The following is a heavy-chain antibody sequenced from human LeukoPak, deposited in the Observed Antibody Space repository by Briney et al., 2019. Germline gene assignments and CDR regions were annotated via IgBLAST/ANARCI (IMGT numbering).Heavy chain of an antibody. CDR1: GFTFDDYG. CDR2: IKQDGSEK. J-gene: IGHJ3*02. D-gene: IGHD5-18*01. CDR3: ARERLWLGDRAFDI. V-gene: IGHV3-7*01. Sequence: GGSLRLSXAASGFTFDDYGMSWVRQAPGKGMEWVANIKQDGSEKYYVDSVKGRFTISRDNAKNSLYLQMNSLRAEDTAVYYCARERLWLGDRAFDIWGQGTMVTVSS.